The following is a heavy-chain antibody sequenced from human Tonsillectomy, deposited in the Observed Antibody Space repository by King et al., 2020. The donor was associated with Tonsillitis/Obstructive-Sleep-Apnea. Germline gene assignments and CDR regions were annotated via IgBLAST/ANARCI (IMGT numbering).Heavy chain of an antibody. J-gene: IGHJ3*02. Sequence: VQLQESGPGLVKPSETLSLTCTVSGGSISSYYWSWIRPPPGKGLEWIGYIYYSGSTNYNPSLKSRVTISVDTSKNQFSLKLSSVTAADTAVYYCAREDIVVVVAAGGAFDIWGQGTMVTVSS. CDR2: IYYSGST. V-gene: IGHV4-59*01. D-gene: IGHD2-15*01. CDR3: AREDIVVVVAAGGAFDI. CDR1: GGSISSYY.